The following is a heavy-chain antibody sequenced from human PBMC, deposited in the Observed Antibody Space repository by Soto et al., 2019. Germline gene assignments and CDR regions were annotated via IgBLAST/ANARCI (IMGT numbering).Heavy chain of an antibody. CDR1: GYTFTDYY. Sequence: EVQLVQSGAEVKKPGATVKISCKVSGYTFTDYYMHWVQQAPGKGLEWMGLVDPEDGETIYAEKFQGRVTITADTSTDTAYMELSSLRSEDTAVYYCATTLKDYYDSSGYPRFDCWGQGTLVTVSS. J-gene: IGHJ4*02. CDR3: ATTLKDYYDSSGYPRFDC. CDR2: VDPEDGET. V-gene: IGHV1-69-2*01. D-gene: IGHD3-22*01.